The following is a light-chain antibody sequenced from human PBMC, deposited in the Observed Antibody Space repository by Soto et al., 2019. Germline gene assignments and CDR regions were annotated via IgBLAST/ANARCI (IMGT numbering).Light chain of an antibody. V-gene: IGLV1-40*01. CDR1: SSNIGAGYP. CDR2: GNT. Sequence: QSVLTQPPSVSGAPGQRVTISCTGSSSNIGAGYPVHWYQQLPGTAPKLLIHGNTNRPSGVPDRFSGSRSGLAITGLQAEDEADYYCATWDDSPRDVVFGGGTKLTVL. CDR3: ATWDDSPRDVV. J-gene: IGLJ2*01.